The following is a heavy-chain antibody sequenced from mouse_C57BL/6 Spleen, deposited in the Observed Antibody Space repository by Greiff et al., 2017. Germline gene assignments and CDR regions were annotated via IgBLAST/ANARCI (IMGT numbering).Heavy chain of an antibody. CDR1: GYAFSSYW. D-gene: IGHD2-1*01. V-gene: IGHV1-80*01. CDR2: IYPGDGDT. CDR3: ASNGNYYAMDY. J-gene: IGHJ4*01. Sequence: VQLKESGAELVKPGASVKISCKASGYAFSSYWMNWVKQRPGKGLEWIGQIYPGDGDTNYNGKFKGKATLTADKSSSTAYMQLSSLTSEDSAVYFCASNGNYYAMDYWGQGTSVTVSS.